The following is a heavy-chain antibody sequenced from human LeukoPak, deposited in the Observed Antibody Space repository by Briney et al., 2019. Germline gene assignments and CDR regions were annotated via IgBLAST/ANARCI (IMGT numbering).Heavy chain of an antibody. Sequence: GGSLRLSCAASGFTFSNAWMSWVRQAPGKGLEWVGRIKSKTDGGTTDYAAPVKGRFTISGDDSKNTLYLQMNSLKTEDTAVYYCTTALGYCSSTSCPIQYWGQGTLVTVSS. CDR1: GFTFSNAW. J-gene: IGHJ4*02. CDR2: IKSKTDGGTT. D-gene: IGHD2-2*01. CDR3: TTALGYCSSTSCPIQY. V-gene: IGHV3-15*01.